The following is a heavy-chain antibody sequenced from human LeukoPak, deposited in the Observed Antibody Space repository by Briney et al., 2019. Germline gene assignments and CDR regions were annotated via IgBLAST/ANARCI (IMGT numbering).Heavy chain of an antibody. D-gene: IGHD4/OR15-4a*01. CDR1: GFTFSTYA. Sequence: PGGSLRLSCAASGFTFSTYAMHWVRQAPGKGLEWVAVISNDAYNKYYADSVKGRFTISRDNSKNTLYLQMNSLRAEDTAVYYCSRDFSGAPRIDHWGQGTLATVSS. CDR3: SRDFSGAPRIDH. CDR2: ISNDAYNK. V-gene: IGHV3-30-3*01. J-gene: IGHJ4*02.